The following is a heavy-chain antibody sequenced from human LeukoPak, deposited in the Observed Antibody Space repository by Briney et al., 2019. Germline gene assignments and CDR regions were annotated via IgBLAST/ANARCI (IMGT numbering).Heavy chain of an antibody. CDR1: GYTFTSYY. Sequence: ASVKVSCKASGYTFTSYYMHWVRQAPGQGLEWMGIINPSDGNTTYAQKLQGRVTMTTDTSTSTAYMELRSLKSDDTAVYYCASLKNYYDSSGYLVTDAFDIWGQGTMVTVSS. CDR3: ASLKNYYDSSGYLVTDAFDI. V-gene: IGHV1-46*01. D-gene: IGHD3-22*01. CDR2: INPSDGNT. J-gene: IGHJ3*02.